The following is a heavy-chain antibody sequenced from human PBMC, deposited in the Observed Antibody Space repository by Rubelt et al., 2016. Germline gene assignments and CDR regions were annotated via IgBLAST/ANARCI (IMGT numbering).Heavy chain of an antibody. Sequence: VRLQESGPGLVKPSETLSLTCPVSGGSISPYYWSWIRQPPGKGLEWIGYIYYIGSTSYRHSLNRRVPISVDTSKNQFSQNQGHVTAADTAVYYGARDRGYSCGANDYWGQGTLVTVSS. CDR2: IYYIGST. CDR1: GGSISPYY. J-gene: IGHJ4*02. V-gene: IGHV4-59*12. CDR3: ARDRGYSCGANDY. D-gene: IGHD5-18*01.